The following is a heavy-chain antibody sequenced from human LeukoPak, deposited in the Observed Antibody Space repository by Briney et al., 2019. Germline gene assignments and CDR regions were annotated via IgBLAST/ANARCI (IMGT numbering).Heavy chain of an antibody. CDR2: INAGNGGT. V-gene: IGHV1-3*01. D-gene: IGHD2-21*01. J-gene: IGHJ4*02. CDR1: GYTFSRYV. Sequence: ASVKVSCKASGYTFSRYVVHWVRQAPGQRPEWMGWINAGNGGTKYSQNFQGRVTITWDRSANTAYMELSSLTSEDTALYYCVGEDCGDTGYPGGYWGQGTLVAVSS. CDR3: VGEDCGDTGYPGGY.